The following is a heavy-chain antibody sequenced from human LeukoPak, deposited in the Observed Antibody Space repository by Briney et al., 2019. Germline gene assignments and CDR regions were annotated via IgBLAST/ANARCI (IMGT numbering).Heavy chain of an antibody. D-gene: IGHD3-22*01. J-gene: IGHJ3*02. CDR2: IYYSGST. V-gene: IGHV4-59*01. CDR3: SELLPLDYYDIKDVFYS. CDR1: GGSISSYY. Sequence: SENLSLTCTVSGGSISSYYWSWLRQPPGKGLEWFAYIYYSGSTNYSPSLKSRVSISVDTSKNQFSLKLTSVTATDAGVYYWSELLPLDYYDIKDVFYSWARGKMVTVSS.